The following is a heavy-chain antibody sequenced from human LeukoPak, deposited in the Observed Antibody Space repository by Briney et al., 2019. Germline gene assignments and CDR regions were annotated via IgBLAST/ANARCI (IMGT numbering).Heavy chain of an antibody. D-gene: IGHD2-2*01. CDR2: IYHTGST. CDR1: GGSISSGLYS. Sequence: SQTLSLTCDVSGGSISSGLYSWSWIRQPLGKGLEWIGYIYHTGSTYYNPSLKSRVTISLDTSKNQFSLRLSSVTAADTAVYYCARLQYCSGTSCYWFDPWGQGTLVTVSS. CDR3: ARLQYCSGTSCYWFDP. J-gene: IGHJ5*02. V-gene: IGHV4-30-2*01.